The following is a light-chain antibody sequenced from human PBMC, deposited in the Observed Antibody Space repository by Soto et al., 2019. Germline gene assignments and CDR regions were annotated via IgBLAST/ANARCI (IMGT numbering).Light chain of an antibody. CDR1: QSISSW. CDR3: QQYNSYWT. V-gene: IGKV1-5*01. J-gene: IGKJ1*01. Sequence: DIQMTQSPSTLSASVGDRVTITCRASQSISSWLAWYQQKPGKAPKLLIYDASSLESGVPSRFSGRGSGTEFTLTISSLQPYDLATYYCQQYNSYWTFGQGTKVEIK. CDR2: DAS.